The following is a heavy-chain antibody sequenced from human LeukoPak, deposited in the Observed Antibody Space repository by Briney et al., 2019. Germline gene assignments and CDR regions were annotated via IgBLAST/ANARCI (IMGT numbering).Heavy chain of an antibody. D-gene: IGHD2-15*01. CDR2: IRYDGSNK. Sequence: GGSLRLSCAASGFTFSSYGMYWVRQAPGKGLEWVAFIRYDGSNKYYADSVKGRFTISRDNSKNTLYLQMNSLRAEDTAVYYCAKDLIRVVVVALDYWGQGTLVTVSS. J-gene: IGHJ4*02. CDR3: AKDLIRVVVVALDY. V-gene: IGHV3-30*02. CDR1: GFTFSSYG.